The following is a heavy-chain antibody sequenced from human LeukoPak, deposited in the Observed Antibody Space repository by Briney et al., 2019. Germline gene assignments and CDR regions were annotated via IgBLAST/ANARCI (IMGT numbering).Heavy chain of an antibody. D-gene: IGHD3-10*01. CDR1: GLTFSSYA. V-gene: IGHV3-23*01. CDR2: ISGSGGST. Sequence: GGSLRLSCAASGLTFSSYAMSWVRQAPGKGLEWVSAISGSGGSTYYADSVKGRFTISRDNSKNTLYLQMNSLRAEDTAVYYCAKVRVTMVRGVIIRYFQHWGQGTLVTVSS. J-gene: IGHJ1*01. CDR3: AKVRVTMVRGVIIRYFQH.